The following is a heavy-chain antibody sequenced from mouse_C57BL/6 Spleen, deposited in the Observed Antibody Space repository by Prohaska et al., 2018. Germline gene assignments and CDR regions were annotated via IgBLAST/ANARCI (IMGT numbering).Heavy chain of an antibody. V-gene: IGHV9-3*01. J-gene: IGHJ3*01. CDR2: INTYSGVP. Sequence: GDTVKISCKASGYTFTTYGMSWVKQAPGKGLKWMGWINTYSGVPTYADDFKGRFAFSLETSASTAYLQINNLKNEDTATYFCARSRELPYWGQGTLVTVSA. CDR3: ARSRELPY. CDR1: GYTFTTYG. D-gene: IGHD6-1*01.